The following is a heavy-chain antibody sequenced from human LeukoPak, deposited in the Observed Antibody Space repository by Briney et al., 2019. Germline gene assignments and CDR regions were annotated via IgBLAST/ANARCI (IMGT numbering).Heavy chain of an antibody. CDR2: ISGSGGST. CDR1: GFTFSSYA. CDR3: AKDTEIAVAGEIDY. J-gene: IGHJ4*02. D-gene: IGHD6-19*01. Sequence: GGSLRLSCAASGFTFSSYAMSWVRQAPGKGLEWVSAISGSGGSTYYADSVKGRFTISRDNSKNTLYLQMNSLRAEDTAVYYCAKDTEIAVAGEIDYWGQGTLVTVSS. V-gene: IGHV3-23*01.